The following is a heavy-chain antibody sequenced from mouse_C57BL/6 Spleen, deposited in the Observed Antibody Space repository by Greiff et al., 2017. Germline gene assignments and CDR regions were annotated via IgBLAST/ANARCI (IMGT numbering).Heavy chain of an antibody. D-gene: IGHD2-2*01. Sequence: QVQLQQSGPELVKPGASVKISCKASGYSFTSYYIHWVKQRPGQGLEWIGWIYPGSGNTKYNEKFKGKATLTADTSSSTAYMQLSSLTSEDSAVYYCARSVGYNFDYWGQGTTLTVSS. CDR2: IYPGSGNT. J-gene: IGHJ2*01. CDR3: ARSVGYNFDY. CDR1: GYSFTSYY. V-gene: IGHV1-66*01.